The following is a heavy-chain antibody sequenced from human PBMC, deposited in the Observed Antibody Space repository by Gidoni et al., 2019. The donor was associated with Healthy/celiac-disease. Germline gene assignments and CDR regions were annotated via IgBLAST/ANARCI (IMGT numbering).Heavy chain of an antibody. J-gene: IGHJ4*02. D-gene: IGHD4-4*01. V-gene: IGHV3-23*01. Sequence: EVQLLESGGGLVQPGGSLRLSCAASGFTFSSYAMSWVRQAPGKGLEWVSAISGSGGSTYYADSVKGRFTISRDHSKNTPYLQLNSLRAEDTAVYYCAKDLLIYSNYPNFDYWGQGTLVTVSS. CDR2: ISGSGGST. CDR1: GFTFSSYA. CDR3: AKDLLIYSNYPNFDY.